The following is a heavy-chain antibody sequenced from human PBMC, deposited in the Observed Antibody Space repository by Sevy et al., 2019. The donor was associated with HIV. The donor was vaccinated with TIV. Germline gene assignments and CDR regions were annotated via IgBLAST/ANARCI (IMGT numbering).Heavy chain of an antibody. V-gene: IGHV3-74*01. D-gene: IGHD1-26*01. Sequence: GGSLRLSCAASGFTFSSYWMHWVRQAPGKGLVWVSRINSDGSSTSYADSVKGRFTISRDNATNTLYLQMNSLRAEDTAVYYCASAGWLGAGAFDIWGQGTMVTVSS. CDR1: GFTFSSYW. J-gene: IGHJ3*02. CDR3: ASAGWLGAGAFDI. CDR2: INSDGSST.